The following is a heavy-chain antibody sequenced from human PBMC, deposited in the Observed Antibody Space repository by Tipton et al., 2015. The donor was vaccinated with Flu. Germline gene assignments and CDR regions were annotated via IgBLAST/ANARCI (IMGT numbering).Heavy chain of an antibody. CDR2: INSDGSTT. CDR1: GFIFSSYW. Sequence: PLRLSCAASGFIFSSYWMHWVRQAPGKGLVWISRINSDGSTTTYADSVKGRFTVSRDNAKNTLYLQMNSLRAEDTAVYYCARGYRPNSSDSYYFDYWGQGTLVTVSS. D-gene: IGHD6-19*01. CDR3: ARGYRPNSSDSYYFDY. J-gene: IGHJ4*02. V-gene: IGHV3-74*03.